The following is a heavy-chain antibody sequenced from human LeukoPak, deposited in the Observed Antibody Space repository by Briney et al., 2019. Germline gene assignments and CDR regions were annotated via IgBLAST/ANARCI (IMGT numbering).Heavy chain of an antibody. D-gene: IGHD3-10*01. CDR3: ARDGELLYDSFDY. CDR2: ISSSSSYI. CDR1: GFTFSSYS. V-gene: IGHV3-21*01. J-gene: IGHJ4*02. Sequence: PGGSLRLSCAASGFTFSSYSMNWVRQAPGKGLEWVSSISSSSSYIYYADSVKGRFTISRDNAKNSLYLQMNSLRAEDTAVYYCARDGELLYDSFDYWGQGTLVTVSS.